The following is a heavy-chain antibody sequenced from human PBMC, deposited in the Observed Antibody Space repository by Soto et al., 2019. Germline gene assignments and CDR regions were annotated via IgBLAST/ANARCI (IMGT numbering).Heavy chain of an antibody. CDR3: ARVVANYDILTEEYFDL. V-gene: IGHV3-13*04. J-gene: IGHJ2*01. Sequence: EVQLVESGGGLVQPGGSLRLSCAASGFTFSSYDMHWVRQATGKGLEWVSAIGTAGDTYYPGSVKGRFTISRENAKNSLYLQMNSLRAGDTAVYYCARVVANYDILTEEYFDLWGRGTLVNVSS. D-gene: IGHD3-9*01. CDR1: GFTFSSYD. CDR2: IGTAGDT.